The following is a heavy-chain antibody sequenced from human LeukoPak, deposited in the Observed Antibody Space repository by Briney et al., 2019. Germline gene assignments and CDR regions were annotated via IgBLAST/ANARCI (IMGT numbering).Heavy chain of an antibody. CDR3: ARDGLWSGHFHWFAP. J-gene: IGHJ5*02. CDR2: IYTSGSA. Sequence: SETLSLTCTVSGGSISSYYWSWIRQPPGKGLEWIGRIYTSGSANYNPSLKSRVTMSVDTSKNQFSLKVGSVTAADTAVYYCARDGLWSGHFHWFAPWGQGTLVTVSS. V-gene: IGHV4-4*07. D-gene: IGHD3-3*01. CDR1: GGSISSYY.